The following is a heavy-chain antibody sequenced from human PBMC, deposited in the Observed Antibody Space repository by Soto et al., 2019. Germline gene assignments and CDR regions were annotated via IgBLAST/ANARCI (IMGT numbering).Heavy chain of an antibody. V-gene: IGHV1-8*01. Sequence: ASVKVSCKASGYTFTSYDINWVRQATGQGLEWMGWMNANSGNTEYAQKFQGRVTITRDTSTNTAYMELSSLRSEDTAVYYCARSIVVVTALDYWGQGTLVTVS. D-gene: IGHD2-21*02. CDR2: MNANSGNT. CDR1: GYTFTSYD. J-gene: IGHJ4*02. CDR3: ARSIVVVTALDY.